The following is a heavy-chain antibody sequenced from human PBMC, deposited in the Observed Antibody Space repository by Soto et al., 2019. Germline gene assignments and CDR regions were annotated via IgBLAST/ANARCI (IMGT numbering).Heavy chain of an antibody. CDR1: GGSMSSHY. V-gene: IGHV4-59*11. Sequence: QLQVSGPEVVKPSETLSLTCTVSGGSMSSHYWAWMRQSPGQGPEWIGYIYYSGSTKSNPSLNGRLTMSVDTSKNQFSLNLRSVTVADTAVYYCATQRLGEFGSHFDHWGQGTLVSVSS. D-gene: IGHD3-10*01. CDR3: ATQRLGEFGSHFDH. J-gene: IGHJ4*02. CDR2: IYYSGST.